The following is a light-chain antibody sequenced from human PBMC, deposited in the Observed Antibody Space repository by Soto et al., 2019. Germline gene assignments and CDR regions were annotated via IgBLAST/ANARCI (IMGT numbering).Light chain of an antibody. V-gene: IGKV3-15*01. CDR3: QQLAMCPIT. CDR2: GIS. CDR1: QRINSN. Sequence: TQSPGTLSLSPGETATLSCRASQRINSNYLAWYQQRPGQAPRLLIYGISTRATDIPARFSGSGSGTEFTLTISSLQSEDFAVYYCQQLAMCPITFGQGTRLEIK. J-gene: IGKJ5*01.